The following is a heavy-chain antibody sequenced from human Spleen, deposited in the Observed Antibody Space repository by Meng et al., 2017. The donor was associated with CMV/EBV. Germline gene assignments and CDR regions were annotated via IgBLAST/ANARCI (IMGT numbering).Heavy chain of an antibody. CDR3: ARDRSGGDPWYFDL. Sequence: GGSLRLSCAASGFTFNSYSMHWVRQAPGKGLEWVTVISYDGISKYYIDSVKGRFTISRDNSKNTLYLQMNSLRPEDTAVYYCARDRSGGDPWYFDLWGRGTLVTVSS. J-gene: IGHJ2*01. CDR1: GFTFNSYS. D-gene: IGHD2-21*01. CDR2: ISYDGISK. V-gene: IGHV3-30-3*01.